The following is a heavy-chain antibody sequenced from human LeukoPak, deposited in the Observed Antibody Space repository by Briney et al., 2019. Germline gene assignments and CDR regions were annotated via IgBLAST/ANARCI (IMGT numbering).Heavy chain of an antibody. CDR1: GGTFSSYA. CDR2: IIPIFGTA. V-gene: IGHV1-69*05. D-gene: IGHD6-13*01. Sequence: SVKVSCKASGGTFSSYAISWVRQAPGQGLEWMGGIIPIFGTANYAQKFQGRVTITTDESTSTAYMELSSLRSEDTAVYYCARVGAAAAYAFDIWGQGTMVTVS. CDR3: ARVGAAAAYAFDI. J-gene: IGHJ3*02.